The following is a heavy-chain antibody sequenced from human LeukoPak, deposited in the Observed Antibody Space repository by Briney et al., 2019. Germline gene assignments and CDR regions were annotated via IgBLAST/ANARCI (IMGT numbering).Heavy chain of an antibody. Sequence: PGGSLRLSCAASEFIFSNYGMCWVRQAPGKGLEWVAFIENDGSNKYYADSVRGRFTISRDNSRNTLYMQMNSLRVEDTAVYYCARGRSSLSDGSGSYQIDYWGQGTLVTVSS. CDR1: EFIFSNYG. CDR3: ARGRSSLSDGSGSYQIDY. J-gene: IGHJ4*02. V-gene: IGHV3-30*02. D-gene: IGHD3-10*01. CDR2: IENDGSNK.